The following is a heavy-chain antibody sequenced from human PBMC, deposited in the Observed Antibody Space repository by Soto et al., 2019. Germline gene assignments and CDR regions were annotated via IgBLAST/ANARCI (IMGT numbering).Heavy chain of an antibody. D-gene: IGHD3-22*01. CDR1: GFTFSDYY. CDR2: ISSSGSTI. J-gene: IGHJ4*02. V-gene: IGHV3-11*01. Sequence: QVQLVESGGGLVKPGGSLRLSCAASGFTFSDYYMSWIRQAPGKGLEWVSYISSSGSTIYYADSVKRRFTISRDNAQTSLFLQMYSLSAEDTAVYYCARVSQKPDDDSSGIDYWGQGTLVTVSS. CDR3: ARVSQKPDDDSSGIDY.